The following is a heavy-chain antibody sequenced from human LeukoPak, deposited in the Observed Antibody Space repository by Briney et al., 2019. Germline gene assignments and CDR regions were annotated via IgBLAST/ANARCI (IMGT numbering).Heavy chain of an antibody. CDR2: ISGSGGST. J-gene: IGHJ4*02. Sequence: PGGSLRLSCAASGFTFTNAWMSWVRQAPGKGLEWVSAISGSGGSTYYADSVKGRFTISRDNSKNTLYLQMNSLRAEDTAVYYCAKGGGYYYDSSGYFFDYWGQGTLVTVSS. D-gene: IGHD3-22*01. CDR1: GFTFTNAW. CDR3: AKGGGYYYDSSGYFFDY. V-gene: IGHV3-23*01.